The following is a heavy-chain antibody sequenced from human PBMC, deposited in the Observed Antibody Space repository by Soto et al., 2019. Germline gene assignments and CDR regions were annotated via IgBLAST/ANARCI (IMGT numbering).Heavy chain of an antibody. CDR1: GFTFSSYG. D-gene: IGHD6-13*01. J-gene: IGHJ4*02. CDR2: IWYDGSNK. CDR3: ARGIRSSWYYFDY. V-gene: IGHV3-33*01. Sequence: PGGSLRLSCAASGFTFSSYGMHWVRQAPGKGLEWVAVIWYDGSNKYYADSVKGRFTISRDNSKNTLYLQMNSLRAEDTAVYYCARGIRSSWYYFDYWGQGTLVTVSS.